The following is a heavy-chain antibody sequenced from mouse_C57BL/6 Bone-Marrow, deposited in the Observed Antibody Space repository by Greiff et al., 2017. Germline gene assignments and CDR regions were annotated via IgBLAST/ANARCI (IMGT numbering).Heavy chain of an antibody. CDR2: IDPSGSYT. D-gene: IGHD2-4*01. CDR1: GFTFTSYW. CDR3: ASVGLRPL. J-gene: IGHJ2*01. Sequence: QVQLLQSGAEFVKPGASLKLSCKASGFTFTSYWMQWVHQRPGQGLEWIGEIDPSGSYTYYTHNFKGQATLTVDTSSSTAYMQRNGMTSEDSAVYYCASVGLRPLWGQGTTLTVSS. V-gene: IGHV1-50*01.